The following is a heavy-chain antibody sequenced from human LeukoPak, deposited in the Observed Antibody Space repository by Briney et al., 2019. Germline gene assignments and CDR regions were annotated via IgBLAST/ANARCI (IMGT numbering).Heavy chain of an antibody. Sequence: ASVKVSCKASGYTFTSYYMHWVRQAPGQGLEWMGIINPSGGSTSYAQKFQGRVTMTRDTSTSTVYMELSSLRSEDTAVYYCARDPITMIVVVPPGYPNWFDPWGQGTLVTVSS. CDR3: ARDPITMIVVVPPGYPNWFDP. CDR1: GYTFTSYY. D-gene: IGHD3-22*01. V-gene: IGHV1-46*01. J-gene: IGHJ5*02. CDR2: INPSGGST.